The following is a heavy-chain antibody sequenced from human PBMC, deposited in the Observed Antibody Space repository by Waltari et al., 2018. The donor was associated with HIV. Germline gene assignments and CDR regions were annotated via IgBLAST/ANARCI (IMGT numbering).Heavy chain of an antibody. CDR2: IRDDSSFI. J-gene: IGHJ3*01. CDR3: GAFLCAEDCRDGFDV. CDR1: GVTFKSHS. D-gene: IGHD2-21*02. V-gene: IGHV3-21*06. Sequence: ESGGGRAKPGGTLKLSCSGSGVTFKSHSVSWIRQTPGRGLEWISSIRDDSSFIYYADSVKGRFTVSRDNVRNSVFLQINDVRAEDTATYFCGAFLCAEDCRDGFDVWGQGTMVTVS.